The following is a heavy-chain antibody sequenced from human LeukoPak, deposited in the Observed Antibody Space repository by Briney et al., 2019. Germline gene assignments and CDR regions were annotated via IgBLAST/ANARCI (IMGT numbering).Heavy chain of an antibody. CDR3: ARRTYSYGDY. CDR2: IYPGDSDT. J-gene: IGHJ4*02. V-gene: IGHV5-51*01. Sequence: GESLKICWKASGYSFNTYWIGWVRQVPGERLDWMGIIYPGDSDTIYSPSFRGHVTISVDKSISTAYLQWSSLRASDTAMYYCARRTYSYGDYWGQGTLVTVS. D-gene: IGHD5-18*01. CDR1: GYSFNTYW.